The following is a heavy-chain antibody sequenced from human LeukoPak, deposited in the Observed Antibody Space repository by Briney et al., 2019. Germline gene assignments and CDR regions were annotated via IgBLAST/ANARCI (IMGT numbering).Heavy chain of an antibody. CDR1: GGSISSDY. J-gene: IGHJ5*02. CDR3: ARGMYDLQLGAWFDP. CDR2: IYSSGTS. V-gene: IGHV4-59*01. Sequence: SETLSLTCTVSGGSISSDYWSWIRQPPGKGLEYIGFIYSSGTSNYNPSLKSRVTMSVDTSKVQLSLELRSVTAADTAVYYCARGMYDLQLGAWFDPWGRGTLVTVSS. D-gene: IGHD3-3*01.